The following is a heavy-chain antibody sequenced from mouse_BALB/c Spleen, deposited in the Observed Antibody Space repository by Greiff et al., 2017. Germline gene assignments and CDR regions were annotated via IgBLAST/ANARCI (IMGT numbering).Heavy chain of an antibody. Sequence: VKVVESGPGLVAPSQSLSITCTVSGFSLTSYGVHWVRQPPGKGLEWLGVIWAGGSTNYNSALMSRLSISKDNSKSQVFLKMNSLQTDDTAMYYCAREGYYGDFDVWGAGTTVTVSS. V-gene: IGHV2-9*02. CDR1: GFSLTSYG. D-gene: IGHD1-1*02. CDR3: AREGYYGDFDV. CDR2: IWAGGST. J-gene: IGHJ1*01.